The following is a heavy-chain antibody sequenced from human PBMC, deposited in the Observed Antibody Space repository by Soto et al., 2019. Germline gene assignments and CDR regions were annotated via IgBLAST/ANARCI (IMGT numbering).Heavy chain of an antibody. V-gene: IGHV3-11*01. Sequence: QVQLVESGGGLVKPGGSLRLSCAASGFNFSDYYMNWIRQAPGKGLEWISFISDSGTTIYYADSVKGRFTVSRDNAKNSLYLQMHSLRAEDTAMYYCATRSHSRGWHAYGSWGQGTLVTVSS. CDR1: GFNFSDYY. D-gene: IGHD6-19*01. CDR3: ATRSHSRGWHAYGS. CDR2: ISDSGTTI. J-gene: IGHJ5*02.